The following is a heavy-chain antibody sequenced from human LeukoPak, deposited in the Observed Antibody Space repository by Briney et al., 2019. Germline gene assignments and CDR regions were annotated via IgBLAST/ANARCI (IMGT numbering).Heavy chain of an antibody. V-gene: IGHV1-69*13. CDR2: IIPIFGTA. J-gene: IGHJ4*02. CDR1: GGTFSSYA. Sequence: SVKVSCKASGGTFSSYAISWVRQAPGQGLEWMGGIIPIFGTANYAQKFQGRVTITADESTSTAYMELSSLRSDDTAVYYCARTYGPRAYDIVLLVAATIDYWGQGTLVTVSS. CDR3: ARTYGPRAYDIVLLVAATIDY. D-gene: IGHD2-15*01.